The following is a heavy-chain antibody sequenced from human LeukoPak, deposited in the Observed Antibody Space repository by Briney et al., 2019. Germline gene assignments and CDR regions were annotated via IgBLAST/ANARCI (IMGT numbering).Heavy chain of an antibody. CDR1: GYTFTSYA. CDR2: INTNTGSP. J-gene: IGHJ4*02. Sequence: ASVKVSCKASGYTFTSYAMNWVRQAPGQGLEWMGWINTNTGSPTYAQGLTGRFVFSVDTSVSTAFLQINSLKAEDNALYYCVRGIDTTGCFNYWGQGTLVTVSS. CDR3: VRGIDTTGCFNY. V-gene: IGHV7-4-1*02. D-gene: IGHD3-22*01.